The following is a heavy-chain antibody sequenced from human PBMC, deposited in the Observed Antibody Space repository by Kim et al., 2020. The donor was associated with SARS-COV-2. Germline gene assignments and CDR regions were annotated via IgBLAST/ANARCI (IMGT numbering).Heavy chain of an antibody. D-gene: IGHD6-13*01. Sequence: GGSLRLSCAASGFTFSSYSMNWVRQAPGKGLEWVSSISSSSSYIYYADSVKGRFTISRDNGKNSLYLQMNSLRAEDTAVYYCARERQQVGWIDPWVQGTPVPVS. J-gene: IGHJ5*02. CDR3: ARERQQVGWIDP. CDR2: ISSSSSYI. V-gene: IGHV3-21*01. CDR1: GFTFSSYS.